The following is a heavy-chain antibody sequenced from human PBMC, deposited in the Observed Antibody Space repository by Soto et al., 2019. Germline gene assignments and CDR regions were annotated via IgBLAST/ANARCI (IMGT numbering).Heavy chain of an antibody. CDR1: GGSLSGYY. Sequence: QVQLQQWGAGLLKPSETVSLNCAVTGGSLSGYYWSWIRQPPGKGLEWIGEVKDAGHTNYSSSLRGRVTISTDTSNNQGSLRLNSVTAADTGVYYCARGQEGVVATHWDQGSLVTVSS. CDR2: VKDAGHT. CDR3: ARGQEGVVATH. V-gene: IGHV4-34*01. J-gene: IGHJ4*02. D-gene: IGHD5-12*01.